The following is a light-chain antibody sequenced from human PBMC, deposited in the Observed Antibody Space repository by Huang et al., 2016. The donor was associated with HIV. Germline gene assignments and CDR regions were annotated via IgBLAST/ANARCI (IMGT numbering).Light chain of an antibody. CDR1: QGISNY. CDR2: SAS. Sequence: DIQMTQSPSSLSASVGDRVTVTCRASQGISNYLAWFQQKPGKAPKSLIYSASALQTGVPSRFSGSGSGTDFTLTISGLQSDDSATYCCHQYYSFPYTFGQGTKLDIK. J-gene: IGKJ2*01. V-gene: IGKV1-16*01. CDR3: HQYYSFPYT.